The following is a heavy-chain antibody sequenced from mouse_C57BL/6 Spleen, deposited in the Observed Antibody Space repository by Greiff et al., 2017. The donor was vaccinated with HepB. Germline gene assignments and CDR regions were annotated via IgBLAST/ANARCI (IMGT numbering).Heavy chain of an antibody. CDR2: IWTGGGT. CDR1: GFSLTSYA. V-gene: IGHV2-9-1*01. J-gene: IGHJ4*01. Sequence: VKVVESGPGLVAPSQSLSITCTVSGFSLTSYAISWVRQPPGKGLEWLGVIWTGGGTNYNSALKSRLSISKDNSKSQVFLKMNSLQTDDTARYYCARMLYYDYDRRSMDYWGQGTSVTVSS. D-gene: IGHD2-4*01. CDR3: ARMLYYDYDRRSMDY.